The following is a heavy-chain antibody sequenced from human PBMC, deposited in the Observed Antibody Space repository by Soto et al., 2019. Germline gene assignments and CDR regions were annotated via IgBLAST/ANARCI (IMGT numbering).Heavy chain of an antibody. D-gene: IGHD1-20*01. CDR1: GFTFDDDS. V-gene: IGHV3-48*02. CDR2: IGRTRKYI. CDR3: ARNHNQSFDY. J-gene: IGHJ4*02. Sequence: EVQLVESGGGLVQPGGSLRLSCAASGFTFDDDSMNWVRQAQGKGLEWVSYIGRTRKYIDYADYVKGRFTNSRDGAKNSVSLQMDSLRDKDTAVYYCARNHNQSFDYWGQGIPVTGSS.